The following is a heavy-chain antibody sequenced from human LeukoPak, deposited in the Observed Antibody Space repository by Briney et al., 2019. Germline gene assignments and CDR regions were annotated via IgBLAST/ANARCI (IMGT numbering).Heavy chain of an antibody. D-gene: IGHD2-2*01. V-gene: IGHV3-23*01. CDR2: ISGSGGST. CDR3: AEGLSTSCYGGVDY. Sequence: PGGSLRLPCAASGFTFSSYAMSWVRQAPGKGLEWVSAISGSGGSTYYADSVKGRFTISRDNSKNTLYLQMNSLRAEDTAVYYCAEGLSTSCYGGVDYWGQGTLVTVSS. J-gene: IGHJ4*02. CDR1: GFTFSSYA.